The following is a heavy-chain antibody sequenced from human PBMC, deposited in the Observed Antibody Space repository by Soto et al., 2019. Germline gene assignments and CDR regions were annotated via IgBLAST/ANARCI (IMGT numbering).Heavy chain of an antibody. D-gene: IGHD6-6*01. V-gene: IGHV4-59*01. J-gene: IGHJ6*03. CDR3: ARESSSSQYYYYYMDV. Sequence: SETLSLTCTVSGGSISSYYWSWIRQPPGKGLEWIGYIYYSGSINYNPSLKSRVTISVDTSKNQFSLKLSSVTAADTAVYYCARESSSSQYYYYYMDVWGKGTTVTVSS. CDR1: GGSISSYY. CDR2: IYYSGSI.